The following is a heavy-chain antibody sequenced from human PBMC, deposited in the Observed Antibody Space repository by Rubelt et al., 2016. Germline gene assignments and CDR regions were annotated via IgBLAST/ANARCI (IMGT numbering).Heavy chain of an antibody. J-gene: IGHJ5*02. CDR3: ARGYIAAAGSGWFDP. D-gene: IGHD6-13*01. V-gene: IGHV4-39*01. CDR2: VYYSGTS. Sequence: QLQLQESGPGLVKPSETLSLTCTVSSGSVSRSGNYWGWIRQPPGKGLEWIGNVYYSGTSHYNPSLKSRATTSVDTSKKQFSLKLTSVTAADTAVYYCARGYIAAAGSGWFDPWGQGTLVTVSS. CDR1: SGSVSRSGNY.